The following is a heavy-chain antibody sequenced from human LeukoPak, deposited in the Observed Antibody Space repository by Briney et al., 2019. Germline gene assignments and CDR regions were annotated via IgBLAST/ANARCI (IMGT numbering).Heavy chain of an antibody. J-gene: IGHJ4*02. CDR3: ARGTHNYYGSGSSTDY. V-gene: IGHV1-2*02. CDR1: GYTFTGYY. D-gene: IGHD3-10*01. Sequence: ASVKVSCKASGYTFTGYYMHWVRQAPGQGLEWMGWISPNSGGTNYAQKFQGRVTMTRDTSISTAYMELSRLRSDDTAVYYCARGTHNYYGSGSSTDYWGQGTLVTVSS. CDR2: ISPNSGGT.